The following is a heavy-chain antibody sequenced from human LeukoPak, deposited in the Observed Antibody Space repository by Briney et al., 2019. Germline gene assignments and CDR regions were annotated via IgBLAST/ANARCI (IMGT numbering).Heavy chain of an antibody. V-gene: IGHV4-39*07. CDR2: IYYSGST. J-gene: IGHJ6*03. CDR1: GGSISNSSYY. D-gene: IGHD3-16*02. CDR3: ARVRDYVWGSYRYEDEGDYYYYYMDV. Sequence: SETLSLTCTVSGGSISNSSYYWGWIRQPPGKGLEWIGSIYYSGSTYYNPSLKSRVTISVDTSKNQFSLKLSSVTAADTAVYYCARVRDYVWGSYRYEDEGDYYYYYMDVWGKGTTVTISS.